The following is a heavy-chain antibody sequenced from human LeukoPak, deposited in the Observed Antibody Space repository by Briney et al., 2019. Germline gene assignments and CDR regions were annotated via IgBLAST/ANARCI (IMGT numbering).Heavy chain of an antibody. D-gene: IGHD4-17*01. CDR2: INHSGST. V-gene: IGHV4-34*01. Sequence: PSETLSLTCAVYGGSFSGYYWSWIRQPPGKGLEWIGEINHSGSTNYNPSLKSRVTISVDTSKNQFSLKLSSVTAADTAIFYCARENDDYTFTWGQGILVTVSS. CDR3: ARENDDYTFT. CDR1: GGSFSGYY. J-gene: IGHJ4*02.